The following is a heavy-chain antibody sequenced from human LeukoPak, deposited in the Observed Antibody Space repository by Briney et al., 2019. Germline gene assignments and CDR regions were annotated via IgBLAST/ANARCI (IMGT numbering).Heavy chain of an antibody. D-gene: IGHD3-22*01. CDR2: IIPIFGTA. CDR1: GYTFTSYG. J-gene: IGHJ3*02. Sequence: ASVKVSCKASGYTFTSYGISWVRQAPGQGLEWMGGIIPIFGTANYAQKFQGRVTITADESTSTAYMELSSLRSEDTAVYYCARGYYYDSSGQDAFDIWGQGAMVTVSS. CDR3: ARGYYYDSSGQDAFDI. V-gene: IGHV1-69*13.